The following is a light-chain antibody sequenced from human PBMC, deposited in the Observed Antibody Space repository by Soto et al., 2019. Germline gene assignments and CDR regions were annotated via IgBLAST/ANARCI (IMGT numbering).Light chain of an antibody. CDR1: SSDVGSYNL. CDR2: EDI. J-gene: IGLJ2*01. Sequence: QSALTQPASVSGSPGQSITISCTGTSSDVGSYNLVSWYQQHPGKAPKLMIYEDIERPSGVSNRFSGSKSGNTASLTISGLQTEDEADYHCCSYAGGTSVVFGGGTKLTVL. V-gene: IGLV2-23*01. CDR3: CSYAGGTSVV.